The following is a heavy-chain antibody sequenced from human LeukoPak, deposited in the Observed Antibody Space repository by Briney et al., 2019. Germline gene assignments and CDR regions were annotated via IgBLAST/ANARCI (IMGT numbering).Heavy chain of an antibody. Sequence: KASETLSLTCTVSGGSISSRTYYWGWIRQPPGKGLEWIGTIYYSGTTYYNPSLKIRVTISLDTSKNQFSLKLSSVTAADTAIYYCARDFSSSSTVYYYYMDVWGKGTTVTVSS. D-gene: IGHD6-6*01. J-gene: IGHJ6*03. CDR3: ARDFSSSSTVYYYYMDV. CDR2: IYYSGTT. V-gene: IGHV4-39*07. CDR1: GGSISSRTYY.